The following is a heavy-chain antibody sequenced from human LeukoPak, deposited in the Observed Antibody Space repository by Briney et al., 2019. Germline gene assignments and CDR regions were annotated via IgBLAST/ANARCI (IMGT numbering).Heavy chain of an antibody. D-gene: IGHD4-17*01. CDR1: GYTFTGYY. Sequence: ASVKVSCKASGYTFTGYYMHWVRQAPGQGLEWMGWINPNSGGTNYAQKFQGRVTMTRDTSISTAYMELSRLGSDDTAVYYCAILTHSTVTQQYYFDYWGQGTLVTVSS. CDR2: INPNSGGT. CDR3: AILTHSTVTQQYYFDY. J-gene: IGHJ4*02. V-gene: IGHV1-2*02.